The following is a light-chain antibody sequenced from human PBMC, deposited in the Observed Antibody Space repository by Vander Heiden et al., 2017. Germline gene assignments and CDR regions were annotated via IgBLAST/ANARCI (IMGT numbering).Light chain of an antibody. V-gene: IGKV4-1*01. CDR3: QQYYSTPRA. Sequence: DIPITQSPYSLAVSPGERAPHNCKSSHSVLYSSNNNNYLTWYQQKPGKAPKLLIYCASTRESGVPDRFSGSGSGTDFTLTISSLQAEDVAVYYCQQYYSTPRAFGQGTKLEIK. J-gene: IGKJ2*01. CDR2: CAS. CDR1: HSVLYSSNNNNY.